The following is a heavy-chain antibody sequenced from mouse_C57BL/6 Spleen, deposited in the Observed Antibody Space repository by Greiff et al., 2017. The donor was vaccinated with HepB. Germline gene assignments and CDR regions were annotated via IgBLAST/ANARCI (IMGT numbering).Heavy chain of an antibody. CDR3: ARQGPSLRSSTGYFDY. CDR1: GYTFTSYW. V-gene: IGHV1-72*01. D-gene: IGHD1-1*01. CDR2: IDPNSGGT. Sequence: VQLQQSGAELVKPGASVKLSCKASGYTFTSYWMHWVKQRPGRGLEWIGRIDPNSGGTKYNEKFKSKATLTVDKPSSTAYMQLSSLQSEDSAVYYGARQGPSLRSSTGYFDYWGQGTTLTVSS. J-gene: IGHJ2*01.